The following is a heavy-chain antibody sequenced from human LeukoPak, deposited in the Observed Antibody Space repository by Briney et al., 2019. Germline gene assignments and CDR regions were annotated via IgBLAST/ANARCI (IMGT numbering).Heavy chain of an antibody. J-gene: IGHJ4*02. CDR3: ARMKDGSGSATVDY. V-gene: IGHV2-5*01. CDR1: GFSLSTTGVG. Sequence: SGPTLVKPTQTLTLTCTFSGFSLSTTGVGVGWIRQPPGKALEWLALIYWNDDKPYSPSLKSRLTITKDTSKNQVVLTLTNMDPVDTATYYCARMKDGSGSATVDYWGQGTLVTVSS. CDR2: IYWNDDK. D-gene: IGHD3-10*01.